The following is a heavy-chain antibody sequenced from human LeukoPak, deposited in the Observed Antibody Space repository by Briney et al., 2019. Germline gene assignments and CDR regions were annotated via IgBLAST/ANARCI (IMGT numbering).Heavy chain of an antibody. J-gene: IGHJ4*02. CDR2: ISAYNGNT. V-gene: IGHV1-18*01. CDR1: GYTFTRSG. Sequence: ASLRPSSTASGYTFTRSGVIWVTQAPGHGLEWMGSISAYNGNTNYAQKLQGRVTMTTDTSTSTAYMELRSLRSDDTAVYYCARAVYYFDYWGQGTLVTVSS. CDR3: ARAVYYFDY.